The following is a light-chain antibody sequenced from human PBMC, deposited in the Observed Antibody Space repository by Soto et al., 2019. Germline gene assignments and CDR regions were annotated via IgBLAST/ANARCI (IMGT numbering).Light chain of an antibody. J-gene: IGKJ1*01. CDR3: LQHKSYHLT. Sequence: DIQMTQSPSSLSASVGDRVTITCRASQGIRNDLGWYQQKPGKAPKRLIYAASSLQSGVPSRFSGSGSGTKLTFTIRRLQPEDFATYYGLQHKSYHLTFGKGTKVEIK. CDR1: QGIRND. V-gene: IGKV1-17*01. CDR2: AAS.